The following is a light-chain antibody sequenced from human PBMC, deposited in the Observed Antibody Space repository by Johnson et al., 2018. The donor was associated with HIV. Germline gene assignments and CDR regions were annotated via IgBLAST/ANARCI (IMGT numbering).Light chain of an antibody. Sequence: SVLTQPPSVSAAPGQKVTISCSGSSSNIGDNFVSWYQHLPGTAPKLLVYDNSKRPSGIHDRFSATKSGTSATLGITGLQTGDEADYYCGTWDSSLSGYVFGTGTKVTVL. CDR3: GTWDSSLSGYV. CDR1: SSNIGDNF. V-gene: IGLV1-51*01. CDR2: DNS. J-gene: IGLJ1*01.